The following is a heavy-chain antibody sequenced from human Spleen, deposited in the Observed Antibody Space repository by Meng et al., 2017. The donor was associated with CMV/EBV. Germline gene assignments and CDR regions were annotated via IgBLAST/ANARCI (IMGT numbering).Heavy chain of an antibody. V-gene: IGHV3-48*03. CDR1: GFTFSSYA. D-gene: IGHD2-2*01. CDR2: ISSSGSTI. Sequence: GESLKISCAASGFTFSSYAMSWVRQAPGKGLEWVSYISSSGSTIYYADSVKGRFTISRDNAKNSLYLQMNSLRAEDTAVYYCARDDCSSTSCYGGFDYWGQGTLVTVSS. J-gene: IGHJ4*02. CDR3: ARDDCSSTSCYGGFDY.